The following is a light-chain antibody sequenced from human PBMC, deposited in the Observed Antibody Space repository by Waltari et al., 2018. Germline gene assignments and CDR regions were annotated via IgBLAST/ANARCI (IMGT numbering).Light chain of an antibody. CDR3: QKYGTLPAT. CDR2: DAS. V-gene: IGKV3-20*01. CDR1: QSVSRT. Sequence: EIVLTQSPDTLSLSPGDRATLSCRSSQSVSRTLAWYQQKPHQAPRLLLYDASTRATGIPDRFSGSAFGTDFSLTISRLEPECFAVYYCQKYGTLPATFGPGTTVDIK. J-gene: IGKJ3*01.